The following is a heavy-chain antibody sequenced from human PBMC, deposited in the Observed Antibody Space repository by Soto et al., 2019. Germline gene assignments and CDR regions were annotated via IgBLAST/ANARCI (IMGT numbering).Heavy chain of an antibody. V-gene: IGHV3-30*18. CDR3: AKDLGSGKPYYYYAMDV. Sequence: QVQLMESGGGVVQPGTSLRLSCVGSGFTFSSYGMHWVRQAPGKGLEWVAGISYDGSNKYYAESVKGRFIISRDKSENTLYLQMNSLRAEDTALYYCAKDLGSGKPYYYYAMDVWGQGTTVTVSS. J-gene: IGHJ6*02. CDR2: ISYDGSNK. CDR1: GFTFSSYG. D-gene: IGHD3-10*01.